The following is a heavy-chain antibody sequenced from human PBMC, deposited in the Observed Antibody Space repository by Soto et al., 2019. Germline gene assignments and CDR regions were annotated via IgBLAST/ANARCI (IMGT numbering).Heavy chain of an antibody. V-gene: IGHV4-31*03. CDR3: ARGDITIFGVVFVCAFDI. Sequence: QVQLQESGPGLVKPSQTLSLTCTVSGGSISSGGYYWSWIRQHPGKGLEWIGYIYYSGSTYYNPSLKSGVTISVDTSKNQFSLKLSSVTAADTAVYYCARGDITIFGVVFVCAFDIWGQGTMVTVSS. CDR1: GGSISSGGYY. D-gene: IGHD3-3*01. CDR2: IYYSGST. J-gene: IGHJ3*02.